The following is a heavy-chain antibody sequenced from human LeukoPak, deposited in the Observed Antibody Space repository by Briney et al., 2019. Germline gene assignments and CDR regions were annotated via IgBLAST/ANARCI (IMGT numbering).Heavy chain of an antibody. CDR3: VRGCPGGSCTRGYPWFDP. CDR1: GFTFSSYD. CDR2: INTAGDT. Sequence: PGGSLRLSCAASGFTFSSYDMHWVRQVTGKGLEWVSAINTAGDTYYSDSVKGRFTISRENAKNSLHLQMNSLRGGDTAVYYCVRGCPGGSCTRGYPWFDPWGLGTLVTVSS. J-gene: IGHJ5*02. D-gene: IGHD2-15*01. V-gene: IGHV3-13*01.